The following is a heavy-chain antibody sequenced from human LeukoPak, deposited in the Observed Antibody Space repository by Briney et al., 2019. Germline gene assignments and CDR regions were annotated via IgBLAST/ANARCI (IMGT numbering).Heavy chain of an antibody. J-gene: IGHJ4*02. D-gene: IGHD2-2*02. V-gene: IGHV1-2*02. CDR2: INPNSGGT. Sequence: ASVKVSCKASGYTFTGYYMHWVRQAPGQGLEWMGWINPNSGGTNYAQKFQGRVTMTRDTSISTAYMELSGLRSDDTAVYYCARVRYCSSTSCYSRQVFDYWGQGNLVTVSS. CDR3: ARVRYCSSTSCYSRQVFDY. CDR1: GYTFTGYY.